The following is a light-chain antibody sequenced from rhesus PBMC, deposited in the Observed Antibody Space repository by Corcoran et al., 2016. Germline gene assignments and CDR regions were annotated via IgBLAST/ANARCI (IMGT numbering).Light chain of an antibody. CDR3: QHYYSTPYS. CDR2: EAS. CDR1: QGITND. V-gene: IGKV1-80*01. J-gene: IGKJ2*01. Sequence: DIQMTQSPSSLSASIGDRVTITCRASQGITNDLAWYQQKPGETPKLLIYEASSLQSGIPSRFSGSGDGTDFTLPISSLQSEDVATYYGQHYYSTPYSFGQGTKVEIK.